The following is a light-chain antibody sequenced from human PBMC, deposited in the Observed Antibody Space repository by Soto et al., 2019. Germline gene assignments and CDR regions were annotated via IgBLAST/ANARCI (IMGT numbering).Light chain of an antibody. Sequence: QSALTQPASVSGSPGQSITVSCTGTSSDVGGYNSVSWYQQHPGKPPKLIIYEVSNRPSGVSDRFSGSKSGNTASLTISGLQADDEADYYCSSYTSTSSYVFAPGTKVNV. CDR3: SSYTSTSSYV. J-gene: IGLJ1*01. CDR1: SSDVGGYNS. CDR2: EVS. V-gene: IGLV2-14*03.